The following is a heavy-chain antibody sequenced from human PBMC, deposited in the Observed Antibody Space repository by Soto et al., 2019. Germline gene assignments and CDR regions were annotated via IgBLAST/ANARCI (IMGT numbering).Heavy chain of an antibody. V-gene: IGHV1-69*06. J-gene: IGHJ1*01. D-gene: IGHD5-18*01. Sequence: QVQVVQSGAEVKKPGSSVKISCKASGRIFSSFPTSWVRQVPGQGLEWMGGVISASGSVTYAPKFQGRVTITAVNSAGMCYLELTSLTSEDTAIYYCARVGSRDAYNYVLDHWGPGTMVTVSS. CDR2: VISASGSV. CDR3: ARVGSRDAYNYVLDH. CDR1: GRIFSSFP.